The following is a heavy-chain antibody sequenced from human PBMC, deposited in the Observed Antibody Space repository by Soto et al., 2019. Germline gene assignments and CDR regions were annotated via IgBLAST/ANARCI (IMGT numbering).Heavy chain of an antibody. V-gene: IGHV1-46*01. CDR1: GYTFTSYY. CDR3: ARDRVSSDGYYYYYGMDV. D-gene: IGHD3-16*02. J-gene: IGHJ6*02. CDR2: INPSGGST. Sequence: ASVKVFCKASGYTFTSYYMHWVRQAPGQGLEWMGIINPSGGSTSYAQKFQGRVTMTRDTSTSTVYMELSSLRSEDTAVYYCARDRVSSDGYYYYYGMDVWGQGTTVTVSS.